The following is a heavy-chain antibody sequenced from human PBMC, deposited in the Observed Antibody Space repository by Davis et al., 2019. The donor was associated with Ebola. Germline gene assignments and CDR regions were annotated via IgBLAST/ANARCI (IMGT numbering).Heavy chain of an antibody. CDR2: INSDGSST. Sequence: HTGGSLRLSCAASGFSFSSYWMYWVRHAPGKGLVWVSRINSDGSSTTYADSVKGRFTISRDNAKNSLYLQMNSLRAEDTAVYYCARMYSGSPEGGDYWGQGTLVTVSS. CDR3: ARMYSGSPEGGDY. V-gene: IGHV3-74*03. CDR1: GFSFSSYW. D-gene: IGHD1-26*01. J-gene: IGHJ4*02.